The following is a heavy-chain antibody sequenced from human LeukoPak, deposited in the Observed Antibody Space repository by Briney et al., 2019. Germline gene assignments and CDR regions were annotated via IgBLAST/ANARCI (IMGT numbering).Heavy chain of an antibody. Sequence: GGSLRLSCAASGFTFSSYWMHWVRQAPGKGLVWVSRINSDGSSTSYADSVKGRFTISRDNAKNTLYLQMNSLRAEDTAVYYCCSSTSFAYGMDVWGQGTTVTVSS. V-gene: IGHV3-74*01. CDR3: CSSTSFAYGMDV. CDR2: INSDGSST. D-gene: IGHD2-2*01. J-gene: IGHJ6*02. CDR1: GFTFSSYW.